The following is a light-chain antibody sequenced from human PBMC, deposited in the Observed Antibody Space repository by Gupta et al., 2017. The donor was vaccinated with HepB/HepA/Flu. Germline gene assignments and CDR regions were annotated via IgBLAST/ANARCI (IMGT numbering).Light chain of an antibody. V-gene: IGKV1D-13*01. J-gene: IGKJ4*01. Sequence: AIQLTQFPSSLSASVGDSVTITCRASQGINSALAWYQQKSGKAPDLLIYSASSLESGVPSRFSGSGYGTDFTLTISSLQPEDSAIYYCQQFNNYPLTFGWGTKVEIK. CDR3: QQFNNYPLT. CDR2: SAS. CDR1: QGINSA.